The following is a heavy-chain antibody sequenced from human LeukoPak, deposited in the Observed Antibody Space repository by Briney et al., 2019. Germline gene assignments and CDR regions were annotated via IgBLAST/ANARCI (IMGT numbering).Heavy chain of an antibody. V-gene: IGHV3-11*06. J-gene: IGHJ4*02. D-gene: IGHD3-10*01. CDR2: ISSSSSYT. CDR1: GFTFSDYY. CDR3: ARDKAVWFGEYVGSHYFDY. Sequence: GGSLRLSCSASGFTFSDYYMSWIRQAPGRGLEWVSYISSSSSYTDYADSVKGRFTISKDNAKNSLYLQMNSLGAEDTAAYYCARDKAVWFGEYVGSHYFDYWGQGTLVTVSS.